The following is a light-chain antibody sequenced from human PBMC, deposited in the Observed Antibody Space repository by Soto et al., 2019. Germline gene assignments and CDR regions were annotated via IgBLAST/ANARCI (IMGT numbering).Light chain of an antibody. J-gene: IGLJ1*01. CDR2: DVS. Sequence: QSVLTQPASVSGSPGQSITISCTGTSSDVGGYNYVSWYQQHPGKAPKLMIYDVSNRPSGVSNRFSGSKSGNTASLTISGLQAEDEPDYYCSSYTSSSTPYVFGTGTKVTVL. CDR1: SSDVGGYNY. CDR3: SSYTSSSTPYV. V-gene: IGLV2-14*01.